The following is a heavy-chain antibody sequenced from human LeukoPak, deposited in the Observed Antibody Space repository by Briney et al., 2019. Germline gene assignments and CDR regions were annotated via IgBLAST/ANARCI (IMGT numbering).Heavy chain of an antibody. CDR3: ARDYALVGATTSQPHFDY. CDR1: GYTFTSYG. D-gene: IGHD1-26*01. J-gene: IGHJ4*02. Sequence: ASVKVSCKASGYTFTSYGISWVRQAPGQGLEWMGWISAYNGNTNYAQKLQGRVTMTTDTSTSTAYMELRSLRSDDTAVYYCARDYALVGATTSQPHFDYRGQGTLVTVSS. CDR2: ISAYNGNT. V-gene: IGHV1-18*01.